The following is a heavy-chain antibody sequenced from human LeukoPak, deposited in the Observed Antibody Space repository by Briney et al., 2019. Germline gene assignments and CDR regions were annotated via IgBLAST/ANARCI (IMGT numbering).Heavy chain of an antibody. CDR2: IYYTGTT. CDR3: ARRWVYDKRAFDA. CDR1: GGSISGTYY. J-gene: IGHJ3*01. V-gene: IGHV4-59*08. D-gene: IGHD3-16*01. Sequence: SETLSLTCTVSGGSISGTYYWSWIRQPPRQGLGWIGYIYYTGTTDSNPSLKSRVTISLDTSKNQFSLNLSSVTAADTAVYYCARRWVYDKRAFDAWGQGTMVTVSS.